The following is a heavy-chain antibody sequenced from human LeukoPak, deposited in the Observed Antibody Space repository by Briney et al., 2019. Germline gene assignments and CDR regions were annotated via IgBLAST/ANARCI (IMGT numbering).Heavy chain of an antibody. J-gene: IGHJ4*02. CDR3: ARSRYSTSSGGFDY. Sequence: GGSLRLSCAASGFTFSTSTMNWVRQAPGKGLEWVSSIGYTSTDKYYVASVKGRFTISRDNAKNTLYLQMNSLRGEDTAVYYCARSRYSTSSGGFDYWGQGILVTVSS. D-gene: IGHD6-6*01. V-gene: IGHV3-21*01. CDR2: IGYTSTDK. CDR1: GFTFSTST.